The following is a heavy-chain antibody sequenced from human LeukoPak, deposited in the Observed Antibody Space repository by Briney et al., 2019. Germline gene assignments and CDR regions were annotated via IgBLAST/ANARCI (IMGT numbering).Heavy chain of an antibody. D-gene: IGHD2-2*01. CDR2: IYYSGST. V-gene: IGHV4-61*08. Sequence: PSETLSLTCTVSGGSISSGGYYWSWIRQPPGKGLEWIGYIYYSGSTNYNPSLKSRVTISVDTSKNQFSLKLSSVTAADTAVYYCARSIVVVLAAILVGSYYYYGMDVWGQGTTVTVSS. J-gene: IGHJ6*02. CDR1: GGSISSGGYY. CDR3: ARSIVVVLAAILVGSYYYYGMDV.